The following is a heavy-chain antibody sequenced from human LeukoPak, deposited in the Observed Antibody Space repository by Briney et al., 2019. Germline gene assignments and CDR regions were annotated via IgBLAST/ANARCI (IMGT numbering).Heavy chain of an antibody. Sequence: GGSLRLSCAASGFTFSSYWMSWVRQAPGKGLEWVANIKQDGSEKYYVDSVKGRFTISRDNAKNSLYLQMNSLRAEDTAVYYCAKDLAYSNWRFWGQGTLVTVSS. V-gene: IGHV3-7*03. CDR1: GFTFSSYW. CDR3: AKDLAYSNWRF. D-gene: IGHD6-13*01. J-gene: IGHJ4*02. CDR2: IKQDGSEK.